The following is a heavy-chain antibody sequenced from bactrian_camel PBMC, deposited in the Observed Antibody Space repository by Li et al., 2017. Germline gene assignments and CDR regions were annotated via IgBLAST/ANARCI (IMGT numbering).Heavy chain of an antibody. CDR3: AADRSPRACTYCRGKDYSGLGW. V-gene: IGHV3S54*01. CDR2: IHSFGSST. CDR1: AYHWRLNC. D-gene: IGHD2*01. J-gene: IGHJ6*01. Sequence: HVQLVESGGGSVQAGGSLRLSCTGRAYHWRLNCMGWFRQAPGKEREGVAIIHSFGSSTYYTDSVKGRFTISHDNAKNTLYLRMNSLKLEDTAMYYCAADRSPRACTYCRGKDYSGLGWWGQGTQVTVS.